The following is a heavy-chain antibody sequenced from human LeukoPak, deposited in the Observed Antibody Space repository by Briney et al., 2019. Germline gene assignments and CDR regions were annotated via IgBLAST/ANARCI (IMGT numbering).Heavy chain of an antibody. CDR2: IYYSGST. CDR3: ACGVIVNEFDY. J-gene: IGHJ4*02. D-gene: IGHD3-16*02. V-gene: IGHV4-30-4*01. Sequence: SQTLSLTCTVSGDSIDSGTYYWSWIRQPPGKGLEWIGYIYYSGSTYYNPSLKSRVTISVDTSKNQFSLKLSSVTAADTAVYYCACGVIVNEFDYWGQGTLVTVSS. CDR1: GDSIDSGTYY.